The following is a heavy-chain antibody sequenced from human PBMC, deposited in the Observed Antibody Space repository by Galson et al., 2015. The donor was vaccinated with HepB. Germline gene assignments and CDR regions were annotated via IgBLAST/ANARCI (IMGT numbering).Heavy chain of an antibody. J-gene: IGHJ2*01. CDR1: GFTFSSYA. V-gene: IGHV3-30*04. D-gene: IGHD2-2*01. CDR2: ISYDGSNK. CDR3: ARGRFQCSSTSCYYWYFDL. Sequence: SLRLSCAASGFTFSSYAMHWVRQAPGKGLEWVAVISYDGSNKYYADSVKGRFTISRDNSKNTLFLQMNSLRAEDTAVYSCARGRFQCSSTSCYYWYFDLWGRGTLVTVFS.